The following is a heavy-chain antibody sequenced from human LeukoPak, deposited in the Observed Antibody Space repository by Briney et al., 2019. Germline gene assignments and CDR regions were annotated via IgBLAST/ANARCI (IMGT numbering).Heavy chain of an antibody. D-gene: IGHD3-16*01. Sequence: GGSLRLSCAASGFTFSLYSMNWVRQAPGKGLEWLSYIRRSSDAIFYADSVKGRFTVFRDNAKNSLFLEMNSLRDEDTAMYFCARDDGQGEARNAFDVWGQGTMVTVSS. CDR2: IRRSSDAI. CDR3: ARDDGQGEARNAFDV. CDR1: GFTFSLYS. V-gene: IGHV3-48*02. J-gene: IGHJ3*01.